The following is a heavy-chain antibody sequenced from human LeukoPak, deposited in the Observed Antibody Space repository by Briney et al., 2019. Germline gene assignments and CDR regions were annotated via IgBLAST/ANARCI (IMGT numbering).Heavy chain of an antibody. CDR3: ARGVTMVRGVIMVWFDP. J-gene: IGHJ5*02. CDR1: GYTFTGYY. D-gene: IGHD3-10*01. CDR2: INPNSGDT. V-gene: IGHV1-8*02. Sequence: ASVKVSCKASGYTFTGYYMHWVRQAPRQGLEWMGWINPNSGDTNYAQKFQGRVTMTRNTSISTAYMELSSLRSEDTAVYYCARGVTMVRGVIMVWFDPWGQGTLVTVSS.